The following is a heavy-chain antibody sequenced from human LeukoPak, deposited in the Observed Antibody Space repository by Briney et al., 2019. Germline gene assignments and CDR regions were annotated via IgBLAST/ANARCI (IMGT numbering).Heavy chain of an antibody. D-gene: IGHD2-2*01. V-gene: IGHV3-74*01. CDR2: INSDGTST. J-gene: IGHJ5*02. CDR1: GLTLSGYW. Sequence: GGSLRPSCAASGLTLSGYWMHWVRQAPGKGLEWVPRINSDGTSTSYADSVKGRFTISRDNAKNTLSLQMNSLRDEDTAVYYCLRSYCTTSNCYGWFDPWGQGTLVTVSS. CDR3: LRSYCTTSNCYGWFDP.